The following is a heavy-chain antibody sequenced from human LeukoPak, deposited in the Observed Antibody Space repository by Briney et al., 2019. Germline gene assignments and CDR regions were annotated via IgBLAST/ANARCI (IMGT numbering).Heavy chain of an antibody. Sequence: ASVKVSCKASGYTCTSYGISWVRQAPGQGLEWMGWISAYNGNTNYAQKLQGRVTMTTDTSTSTAYMELRSLRSDDTAVYYCARSDWLSTSDAFDIWGQGTMVTVSS. J-gene: IGHJ3*02. D-gene: IGHD3-9*01. CDR2: ISAYNGNT. V-gene: IGHV1-18*04. CDR3: ARSDWLSTSDAFDI. CDR1: GYTCTSYG.